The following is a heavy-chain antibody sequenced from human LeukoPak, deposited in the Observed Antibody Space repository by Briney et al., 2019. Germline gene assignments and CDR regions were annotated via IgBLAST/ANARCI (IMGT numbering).Heavy chain of an antibody. Sequence: GGSLRLSCAASGFTFSSYSMNWVRQAPGKGLEWVSYISSSSSTIYYADSVKGRFTISRDNAKNSLYLQMNSLRAEDTAVYYCARRRYYGSGSRFDYWGQGTLVTVSS. V-gene: IGHV3-48*04. CDR3: ARRRYYGSGSRFDY. CDR2: ISSSSSTI. CDR1: GFTFSSYS. J-gene: IGHJ4*02. D-gene: IGHD3-10*01.